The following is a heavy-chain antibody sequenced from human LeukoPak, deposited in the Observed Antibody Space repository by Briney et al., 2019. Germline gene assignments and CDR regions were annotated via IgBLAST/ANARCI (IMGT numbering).Heavy chain of an antibody. CDR2: IRHDGGEK. CDR1: EFIFSNYW. D-gene: IGHD6-13*01. J-gene: IGHJ4*02. CDR3: ARDRYRGSSWLFDY. V-gene: IGHV3-7*01. Sequence: PGGSLRLSCAASEFIFSNYWMSCVRQAPGKGLEWVANIRHDGGEKYYVDSVKGRFTISRDNAKNSLYLQMNSLRADDTAVYYCARDRYRGSSWLFDYWGQGTLVTVSS.